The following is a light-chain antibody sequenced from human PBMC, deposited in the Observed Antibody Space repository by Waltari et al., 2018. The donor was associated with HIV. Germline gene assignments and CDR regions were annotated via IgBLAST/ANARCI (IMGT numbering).Light chain of an antibody. J-gene: IGLJ2*01. Sequence: SYELTQPPSVSVSPGQTARITCSVDALPKQYAYCCHQKPARAPLMVINKDTERPSGIPERFSGASSCTTVTLTTTGVQAEDEASYYCQSTHSRGTYVVFGGGTKLTVL. CDR3: QSTHSRGTYVV. CDR1: ALPKQY. CDR2: KDT. V-gene: IGLV3-25*03.